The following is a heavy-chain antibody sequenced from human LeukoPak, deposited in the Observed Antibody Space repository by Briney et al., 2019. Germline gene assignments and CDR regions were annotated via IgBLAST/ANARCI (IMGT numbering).Heavy chain of an antibody. D-gene: IGHD1-26*01. CDR3: ARSQKWEPTSFYPY. J-gene: IGHJ4*02. CDR1: GYTFTGYY. V-gene: IGHV1-2*02. Sequence: ASVKVSCKASGYTFTGYYMHWVRQAPGQGLEWMGWINPNSGGTNYAQKFQGRVTMTRDTSISTAYMELSRLRSDDTAMYYCARSQKWEPTSFYPYWGQGTLVTVSS. CDR2: INPNSGGT.